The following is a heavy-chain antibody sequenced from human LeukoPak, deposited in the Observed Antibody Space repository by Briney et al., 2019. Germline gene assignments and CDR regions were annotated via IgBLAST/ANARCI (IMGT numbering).Heavy chain of an antibody. V-gene: IGHV3-21*01. CDR1: GFTFSSYS. Sequence: PGGSLRLSCAASGFTFSSYSMNWVRQAPGKGLEWVSSISSSSSYIYYADSVKGRFTISRDNAKNSLYLQMNSLRAEDTAVYYCARVYEKTEYYDFWSGSNWFDPWGQGTLVTVSS. CDR3: ARVYEKTEYYDFWSGSNWFDP. J-gene: IGHJ5*02. D-gene: IGHD3-3*01. CDR2: ISSSSSYI.